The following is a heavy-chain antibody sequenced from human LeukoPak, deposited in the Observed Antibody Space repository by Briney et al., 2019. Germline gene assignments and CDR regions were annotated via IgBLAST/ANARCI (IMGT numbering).Heavy chain of an antibody. J-gene: IGHJ4*02. CDR3: ARTSRGYSYGRNFDY. V-gene: IGHV5-51*01. Sequence: GESLKISCKGSGYSFTSYWIGWVRQMPGKGLEWMGIIYPGDSDTRYSPSFQGQVTISADKSISTAYLQWSSLKASDTAMYYCARTSRGYSYGRNFDYWGQGTLVTVSS. D-gene: IGHD5-18*01. CDR1: GYSFTSYW. CDR2: IYPGDSDT.